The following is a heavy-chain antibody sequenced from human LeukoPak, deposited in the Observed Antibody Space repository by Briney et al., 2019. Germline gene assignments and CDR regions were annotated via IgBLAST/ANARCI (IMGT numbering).Heavy chain of an antibody. Sequence: TLSLTCAVSGGSISSGGYSWSWIRQPPGKGLEWIGYIYHSGSTYYNPSLKSRVTISVDRSKNQFSLKLSSVTAADTAVYYCARARGYSYIVDYWGQGTLVTVSS. D-gene: IGHD5-18*01. CDR2: IYHSGST. CDR3: ARARGYSYIVDY. CDR1: GGSISSGGYS. J-gene: IGHJ4*02. V-gene: IGHV4-30-2*01.